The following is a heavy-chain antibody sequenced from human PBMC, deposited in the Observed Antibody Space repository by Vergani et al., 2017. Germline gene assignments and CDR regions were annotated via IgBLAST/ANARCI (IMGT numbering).Heavy chain of an antibody. CDR3: AALQVRGYSYGVPHSIDY. CDR1: GGSVSSGSYY. V-gene: IGHV4-61*01. J-gene: IGHJ4*02. Sequence: QVQLQESGPGLVKPSETLSLTCTVSGGSVSSGSYYWSWIRQPPGKGLEWIGYIYYSGSTNYNPSLKSRVTRSVDTSKNQFSLKLSSVTAADTAVYYCAALQVRGYSYGVPHSIDYWGQGTLVTVSS. CDR2: IYYSGST. D-gene: IGHD5-18*01.